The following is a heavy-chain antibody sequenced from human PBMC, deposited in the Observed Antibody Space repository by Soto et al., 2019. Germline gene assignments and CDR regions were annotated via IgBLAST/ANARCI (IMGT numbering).Heavy chain of an antibody. J-gene: IGHJ4*02. V-gene: IGHV3-23*01. D-gene: IGHD3-22*01. CDR2: ISGSGGST. Sequence: PGGSLRLSCAASGFTFSSYAMSWVRQAPGKGLEWVSAISGSGGSTYYADSVKGRFTISRDNSKNTLYLQMNSLRAEDTAVYYCAKGVITMIVVVITNFDYWGQGTLVTVSS. CDR3: AKGVITMIVVVITNFDY. CDR1: GFTFSSYA.